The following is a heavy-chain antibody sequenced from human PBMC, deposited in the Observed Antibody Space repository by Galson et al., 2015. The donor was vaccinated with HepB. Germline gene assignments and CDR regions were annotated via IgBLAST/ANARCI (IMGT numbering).Heavy chain of an antibody. CDR2: IYPGDSDT. J-gene: IGHJ4*02. D-gene: IGHD1-26*01. CDR3: ARLSSGAFN. Sequence: QSGAEVKKPGESLKISCKGSGYNFNNYWIGWVRQMPGKGLEWMGNIYPGDSDTTYRPSLRGHVTVSADKSISPAYLQWSSLRASDTAMYYCARLSSGAFNWGQGTLVTVSS. V-gene: IGHV5-51*01. CDR1: GYNFNNYW.